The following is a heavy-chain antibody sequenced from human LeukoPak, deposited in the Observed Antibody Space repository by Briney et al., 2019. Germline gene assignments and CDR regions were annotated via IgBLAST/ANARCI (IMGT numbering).Heavy chain of an antibody. CDR1: GFTFSIYG. CDR2: ILFNGSNI. V-gene: IGHV3-30*02. J-gene: IGHJ4*02. D-gene: IGHD3-10*01. Sequence: GGSLRLSCAASGFTFSIYGMNWVRQAPGKGLEWLAFILFNGSNIEYADSVKGRFTISRDNSKNTLYLQMDTLRSEDTGVYYCAKQKLSGTYLPDQWGQGILVTVSS. CDR3: AKQKLSGTYLPDQ.